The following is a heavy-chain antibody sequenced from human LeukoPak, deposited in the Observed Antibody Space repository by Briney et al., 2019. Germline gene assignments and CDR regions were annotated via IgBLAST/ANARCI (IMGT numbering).Heavy chain of an antibody. CDR1: GFTFSDYY. Sequence: PGGSLRLSCAASGFTFSDYYMSWIRQAPGKGLEWVSYISSSGSTIYYADSVKGRFTISRDNAKNSLYLQMNSLRAEDTAVYYCARERDDSSGYWYPPLDYWGQGTLVTVSS. J-gene: IGHJ4*02. CDR2: ISSSGSTI. CDR3: ARERDDSSGYWYPPLDY. D-gene: IGHD3-22*01. V-gene: IGHV3-11*01.